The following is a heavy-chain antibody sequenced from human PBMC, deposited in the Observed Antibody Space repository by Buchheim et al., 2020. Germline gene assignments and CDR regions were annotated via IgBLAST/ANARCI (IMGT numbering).Heavy chain of an antibody. CDR2: ISGSGGST. V-gene: IGHV3-23*01. CDR3: AKVYYYGSGSLRYYFDY. CDR1: GFTFSSYA. D-gene: IGHD3-10*01. J-gene: IGHJ4*02. Sequence: EVQLLESGGGLVQPGGSLRLSCAASGFTFSSYAMSWVRQAPGKGLEWVSAISGSGGSTYYADSVKGRFTISRDNSKNKLYLQMNSLRAEDTAVYYCAKVYYYGSGSLRYYFDYWGQGTL.